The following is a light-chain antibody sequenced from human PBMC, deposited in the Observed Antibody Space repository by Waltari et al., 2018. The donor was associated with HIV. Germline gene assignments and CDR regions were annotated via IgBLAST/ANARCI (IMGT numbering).Light chain of an antibody. CDR1: SSNIGSNT. V-gene: IGLV1-44*01. J-gene: IGLJ3*02. Sequence: QSVLTQPPSASGPPGQRVTISCSGSSSNIGSNTVHWYQPLPGTAPKLLIYSNNQRPSGVPDRFSGSKSGTSASLAISGLQSEDEADYYCAAWDDSLNGPVFGGGTKLTVL. CDR2: SNN. CDR3: AAWDDSLNGPV.